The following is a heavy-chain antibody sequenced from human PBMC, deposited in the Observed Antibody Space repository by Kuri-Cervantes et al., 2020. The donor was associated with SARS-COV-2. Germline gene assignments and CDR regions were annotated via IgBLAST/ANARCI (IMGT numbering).Heavy chain of an antibody. Sequence: ETLSLTCAASGFTFSSYDMHWVRQATGKGLEWVSAIGTAGDTYYPGSVKGRFTISRDNSKNTLYLQMNSLRAEDTAVYYCRAGSSTSPFDYWGQGTLVTVSS. CDR1: GFTFSSYD. V-gene: IGHV3-13*04. D-gene: IGHD6-6*01. CDR2: IGTAGDT. J-gene: IGHJ4*02. CDR3: RAGSSTSPFDY.